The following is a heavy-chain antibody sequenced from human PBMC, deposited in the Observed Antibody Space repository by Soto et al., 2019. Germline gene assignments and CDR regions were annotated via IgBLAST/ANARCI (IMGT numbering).Heavy chain of an antibody. D-gene: IGHD3-22*01. V-gene: IGHV3-21*01. CDR1: GFTFSSYS. J-gene: IGHJ4*02. Sequence: EVQLVESGGGLVKPGGSLRLSCAASGFTFSSYSMNWVRQAPGKGLEWVSSISSSSSYIYYADSVKGRFTISRDNAKNSLYLKMNSLRAEDTAVYYCARGPSDYYYDSSGYSIDYWGQGTLVTVSS. CDR2: ISSSSSYI. CDR3: ARGPSDYYYDSSGYSIDY.